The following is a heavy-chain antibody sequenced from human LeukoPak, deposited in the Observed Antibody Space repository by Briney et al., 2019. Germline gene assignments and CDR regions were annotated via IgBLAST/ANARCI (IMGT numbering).Heavy chain of an antibody. CDR1: GFTFSSYW. J-gene: IGHJ6*02. CDR2: IKEDGSEK. Sequence: GGSLRLSCAASGFTFSSYWMSWVRQAPGKGLEWVANIKEDGSEKYYVDSVKGRFTISRDNAKKSLFLQMNSLRVEDTAVYYCARGRNLSVWGQGTTVTVSS. CDR3: ARGRNLSV. V-gene: IGHV3-7*01.